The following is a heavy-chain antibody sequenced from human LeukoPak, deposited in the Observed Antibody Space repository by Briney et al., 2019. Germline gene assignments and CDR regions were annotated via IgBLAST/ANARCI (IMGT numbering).Heavy chain of an antibody. V-gene: IGHV3-23*01. CDR1: GFTFSCYA. CDR3: ARSNFGYSYGYNAFDI. CDR2: ISGSGGST. Sequence: PGGSLRLSCAASGFTFSCYAMSWVRQAPGKGLEWVSAISGSGGSTYYADSVKGRFTISRDNSKNTLYLQMNSLRAEDTAVYYCARSNFGYSYGYNAFDIWGQGTMVTVSS. D-gene: IGHD5-18*01. J-gene: IGHJ3*02.